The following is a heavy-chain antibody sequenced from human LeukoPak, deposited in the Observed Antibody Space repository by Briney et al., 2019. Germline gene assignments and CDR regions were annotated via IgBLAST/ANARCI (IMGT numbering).Heavy chain of an antibody. CDR1: GGSISSGGYY. D-gene: IGHD2-15*01. V-gene: IGHV4-31*03. CDR3: ARGRYCSGSSCYAYFDY. CDR2: IFYSGSS. Sequence: PSETLSLTCTVSGGSISSGGYYWSWIRQHPGKGLEWIGYIFYSGSSYYNPSLKSRVTISVDTSMNQFSLKLSSVTAAGTAVYYCARGRYCSGSSCYAYFDYWGQGTLVTVDS. J-gene: IGHJ4*02.